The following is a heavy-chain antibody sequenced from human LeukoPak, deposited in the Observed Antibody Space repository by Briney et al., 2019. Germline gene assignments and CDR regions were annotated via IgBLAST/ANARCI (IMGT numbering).Heavy chain of an antibody. V-gene: IGHV3-21*01. Sequence: PGGSLRLSCEASGFTVSSNYMSWVRQAPGKGLEWVSSISSSSSYIYYADSVKGRFTISRDNAKNSLYLQMNSLRAEDTAVYYCARDNDLLRYFDWPLDYWGQGTLVTVSS. CDR1: GFTVSSNY. CDR3: ARDNDLLRYFDWPLDY. CDR2: ISSSSSYI. D-gene: IGHD3-9*01. J-gene: IGHJ4*02.